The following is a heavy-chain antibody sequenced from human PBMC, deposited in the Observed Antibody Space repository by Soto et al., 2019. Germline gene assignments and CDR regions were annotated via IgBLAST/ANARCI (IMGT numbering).Heavy chain of an antibody. CDR1: GFTFSSFG. Sequence: QVQLVESGGGVVQPGTSLRLSCAASGFTFSSFGIHWVRQAPGKGLEWVAVISYDGIDKNYGDSVKGRFTISRENSKNMVYLQMNSLRIGDPAVYHCAKDLREMATIRPDYWGQGVLVAVSS. CDR2: ISYDGIDK. CDR3: AKDLREMATIRPDY. D-gene: IGHD5-12*01. J-gene: IGHJ4*02. V-gene: IGHV3-30*18.